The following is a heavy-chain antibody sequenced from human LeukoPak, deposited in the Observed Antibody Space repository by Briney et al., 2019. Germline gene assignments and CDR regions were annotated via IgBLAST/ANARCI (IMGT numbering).Heavy chain of an antibody. Sequence: GGSLRLSCAASGFTFSTYWMHRVRQAPGKGLVWVSRIHSDGRSTSYADSVNGRFTISRDNAKNTLYLQMNSLRAEDTAVYYCARDRPGNTAIDYWGQGTLVTVSS. CDR2: IHSDGRST. CDR1: GFTFSTYW. V-gene: IGHV3-74*01. D-gene: IGHD5-18*01. J-gene: IGHJ4*02. CDR3: ARDRPGNTAIDY.